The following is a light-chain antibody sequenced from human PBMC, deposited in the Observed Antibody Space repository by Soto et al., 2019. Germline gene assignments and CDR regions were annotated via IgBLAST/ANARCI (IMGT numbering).Light chain of an antibody. CDR1: QSVSSSY. V-gene: IGKV3-20*01. J-gene: IGKJ5*01. CDR2: GAS. Sequence: EIVLTQSPGTLSLSPEERATLSCRASQSVSSSYLAWYQQKPGQAPRLLIHGASSRATGVPDRFSGSGSGPDFTLTISRLEPEDFAVYYCQQYGSSPLVTFGQGTRLEIK. CDR3: QQYGSSPLVT.